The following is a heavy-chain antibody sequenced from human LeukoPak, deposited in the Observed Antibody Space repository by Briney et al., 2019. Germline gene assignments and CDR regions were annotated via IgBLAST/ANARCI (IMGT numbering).Heavy chain of an antibody. CDR3: ARDQEGFDY. CDR2: IYPRDGST. J-gene: IGHJ4*02. Sequence: ASVKVSCKVSGYSFTSNYIHWVRQAPGQGLEWMGMIYPRDGSTSYAQRFQDRVTVTRDTSTSTVHMELSGLRSEDTAVYYCARDQEGFDYWGQGTLVAVSS. V-gene: IGHV1-46*01. CDR1: GYSFTSNY.